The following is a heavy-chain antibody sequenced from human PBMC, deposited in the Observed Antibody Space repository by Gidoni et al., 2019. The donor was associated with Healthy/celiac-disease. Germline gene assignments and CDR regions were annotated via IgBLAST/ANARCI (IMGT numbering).Heavy chain of an antibody. Sequence: EVQLVESGGGLVQPGGSLRLSCAASGFTFSSYAMSWVRPAPGKGLEWVSAISGSGGSTYYADSVKGRFTISRDNSKNTLYLQMNSLRAEDTAVYYCAKVAYDSSGYYLYYFDYWGQGTLVTVSS. D-gene: IGHD3-22*01. V-gene: IGHV3-23*04. CDR3: AKVAYDSSGYYLYYFDY. J-gene: IGHJ4*02. CDR2: ISGSGGST. CDR1: GFTFSSYA.